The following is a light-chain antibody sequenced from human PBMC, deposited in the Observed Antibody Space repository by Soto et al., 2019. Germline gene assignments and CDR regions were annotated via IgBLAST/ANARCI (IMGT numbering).Light chain of an antibody. J-gene: IGLJ1*01. Sequence: QSVLTQPASVSGSPGQWISISCTGTSSDVGSYNLVSWYQQHPGTAPKLMIYEGSKRPSGVSNRFSGSKSGNTASLTISGLQDEDEADYYCCSYAGSSTYVFGTGTKVTVL. CDR3: CSYAGSSTYV. CDR1: SSDVGSYNL. V-gene: IGLV2-23*01. CDR2: EGS.